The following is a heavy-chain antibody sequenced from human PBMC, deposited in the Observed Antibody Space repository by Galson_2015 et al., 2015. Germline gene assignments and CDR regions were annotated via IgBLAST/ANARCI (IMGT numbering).Heavy chain of an antibody. CDR1: GFTFSSYG. V-gene: IGHV3-33*01. D-gene: IGHD3-22*01. J-gene: IGHJ4*02. CDR3: AREAYDSSVYYHSYFDY. CDR2: IRYDGSNK. Sequence: SLRLSCAASGFTFSSYGMHWVRQAPGKGLEWVAVIRYDGSNKYYADSVKGRFTISRDNSKNTLYLQMNSLRAEDTAVYYFAREAYDSSVYYHSYFDYWGRGTLVTVSS.